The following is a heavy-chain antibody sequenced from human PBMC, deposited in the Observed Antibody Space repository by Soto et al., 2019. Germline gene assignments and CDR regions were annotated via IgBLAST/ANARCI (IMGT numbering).Heavy chain of an antibody. J-gene: IGHJ4*02. Sequence: GESLKISCKGSGYSFTSYWIGWVRQMPGKGLEWMGIIYPGDSDTRYSPSFQGQVTISADKSISTAYLQWSSLKASDTAMYYCATHAGDSSSWYPLAGTVYWGQGTLVTVSS. CDR3: ATHAGDSSSWYPLAGTVY. V-gene: IGHV5-51*01. CDR1: GYSFTSYW. D-gene: IGHD6-13*01. CDR2: IYPGDSDT.